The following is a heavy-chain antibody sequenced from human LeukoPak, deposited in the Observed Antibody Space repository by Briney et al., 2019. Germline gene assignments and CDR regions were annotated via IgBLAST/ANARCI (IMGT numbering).Heavy chain of an antibody. V-gene: IGHV3-48*01. CDR1: GFAFSGYS. D-gene: IGHD6-19*01. J-gene: IGHJ4*02. Sequence: PGGSLRLSCAASGFAFSGYSLNWVRQAPGKGLEWVSYISGSSSTVYYADSVKDRFTISRDNAKNSLYLRMNSLRAEDTAVYYCARYRSGGSRGFDYWGQGTLVTVSS. CDR2: ISGSSSTV. CDR3: ARYRSGGSRGFDY.